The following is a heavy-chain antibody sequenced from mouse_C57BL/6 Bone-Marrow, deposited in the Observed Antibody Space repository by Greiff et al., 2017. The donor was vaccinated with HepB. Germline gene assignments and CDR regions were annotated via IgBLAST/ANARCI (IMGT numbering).Heavy chain of an antibody. J-gene: IGHJ1*03. D-gene: IGHD4-1*01. V-gene: IGHV1-81*01. CDR2: IYPRSGST. Sequence: VQLQQSGAELARPGASVKLSCKASGYTFTSYGISWVKQRTGQGLEWIGEIYPRSGSTYYNEKFKGKATLTVDNSSSTAYMLLSSLTSEDSAVYFCAMGLTWDWYFDVWGTGTTVTVSS. CDR3: AMGLTWDWYFDV. CDR1: GYTFTSYG.